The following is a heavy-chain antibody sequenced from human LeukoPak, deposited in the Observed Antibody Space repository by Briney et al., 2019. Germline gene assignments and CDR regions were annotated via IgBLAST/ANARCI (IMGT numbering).Heavy chain of an antibody. V-gene: IGHV3-23*01. D-gene: IGHD3-10*01. Sequence: GGSLRLSCAASGFTFCSYAMNWVRQAPGKGLEWVSSISGGAGGAAYADSVKGRFTMSRDNSKNTLYLQMNSLRAEDTAVYYCATDGGYGSWSYYPDYWGQGTLVTVSS. CDR1: GFTFCSYA. CDR2: ISGGAGGA. CDR3: ATDGGYGSWSYYPDY. J-gene: IGHJ4*02.